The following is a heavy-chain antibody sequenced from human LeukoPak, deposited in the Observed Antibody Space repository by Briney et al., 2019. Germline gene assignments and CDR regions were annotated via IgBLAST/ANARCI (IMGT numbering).Heavy chain of an antibody. J-gene: IGHJ4*02. Sequence: GGSLRLSCAASGFTFSSSWMHWVRQAPGKGLVWVSRINPDGSSIAYADSVKGRFTISRDNAKSTLYLQVNSLRVEDTAVYYCTRGLVGDSDFWGQGTLVTVSS. D-gene: IGHD1-26*01. CDR2: INPDGSSI. CDR1: GFTFSSSW. V-gene: IGHV3-74*01. CDR3: TRGLVGDSDF.